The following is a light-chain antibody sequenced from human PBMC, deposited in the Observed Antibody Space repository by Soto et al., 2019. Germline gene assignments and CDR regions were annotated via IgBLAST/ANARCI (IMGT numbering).Light chain of an antibody. CDR2: DAS. J-gene: IGKJ3*01. CDR3: QQYDNLPSVA. CDR1: QDISNY. V-gene: IGKV1-33*01. Sequence: DIQMTQSPSSLSASVGDRVTITCQASQDISNYLNWYQQKPGKAPKLLIYDASTLETGVPSRFSGSGSGTDFTFTISSLQPEDIATYYCQQYDNLPSVAFGPGTKVDIK.